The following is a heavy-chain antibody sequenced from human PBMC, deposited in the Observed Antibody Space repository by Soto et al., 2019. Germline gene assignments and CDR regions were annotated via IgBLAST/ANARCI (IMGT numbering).Heavy chain of an antibody. Sequence: EVQLVGSGGGLVQPGRSLRLSCAASGFTFDDYAMHWVRQAPGKGLEWVSGLSWNGASIDYAESVKGRFTISRDKDKNSLYLQMNSLRPEDTAFYYCTKAESSGWHYACDYWGQGILVTVSS. D-gene: IGHD6-19*01. J-gene: IGHJ4*02. CDR2: LSWNGASI. V-gene: IGHV3-9*01. CDR1: GFTFDDYA. CDR3: TKAESSGWHYACDY.